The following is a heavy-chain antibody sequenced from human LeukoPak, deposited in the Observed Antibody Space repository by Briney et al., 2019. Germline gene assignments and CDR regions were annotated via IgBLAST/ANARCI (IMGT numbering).Heavy chain of an antibody. CDR1: GGSISSYY. Sequence: SETLSLTCTVSGGSISSYYWSWIRQPPGKGLEWIGYIYYSGSTNYNPSLKSRVTISVDTSKNQFSLKLSSVTAADTAVYYCARGLKSSGYYRLFDYWGQGTLVTVSS. D-gene: IGHD3-22*01. V-gene: IGHV4-59*12. CDR2: IYYSGST. J-gene: IGHJ4*02. CDR3: ARGLKSSGYYRLFDY.